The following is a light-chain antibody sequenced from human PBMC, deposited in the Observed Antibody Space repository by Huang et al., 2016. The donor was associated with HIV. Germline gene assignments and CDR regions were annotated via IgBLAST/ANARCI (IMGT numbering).Light chain of an antibody. J-gene: IGKJ1*01. CDR1: QSVSSH. CDR3: QQYNNCPPWT. V-gene: IGKV3-15*01. Sequence: EIVMTQSPATLSVSPGERATLSCRASQSVSSHLAWYQQKPGQAPRHLIYGTSTTATGIPARCSGIGYATEFTLTISSLQSEDFAVYYCQQYNNCPPWTFGQGTKVEIK. CDR2: GTS.